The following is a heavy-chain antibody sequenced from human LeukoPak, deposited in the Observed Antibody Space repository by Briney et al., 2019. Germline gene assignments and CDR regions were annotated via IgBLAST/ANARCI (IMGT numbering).Heavy chain of an antibody. CDR2: IYYSGST. CDR3: ARTGDYDILNPNWFDP. V-gene: IGHV4-59*08. CDR1: GGSISSYY. J-gene: IGHJ5*02. D-gene: IGHD3-9*01. Sequence: TSETLSLTCTVSGGSISSYYWSWIRQPPGKGLEWIGYIYYSGSTNYNPSLKSRVTISVDTSKNQFSLKLSSETAADTAVYYCARTGDYDILNPNWFDPWGQGTLVTVSS.